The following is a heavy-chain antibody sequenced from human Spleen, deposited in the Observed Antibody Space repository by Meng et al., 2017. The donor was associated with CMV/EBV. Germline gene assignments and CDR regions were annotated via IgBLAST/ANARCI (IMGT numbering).Heavy chain of an antibody. CDR1: GYSFTSYW. V-gene: IGHV5-51*01. CDR3: ARVVGARYFDY. J-gene: IGHJ4*02. Sequence: KVCCKGSGYSFTSYWIGWVRQMPGKGLEWMGIIYPDDSDAQNSPSFRGQVTISADKSIDTAYLQWRSLKASDTAIYYCARVVGARYFDYWGQGTLVTVSS. CDR2: IYPDDSDA. D-gene: IGHD1-26*01.